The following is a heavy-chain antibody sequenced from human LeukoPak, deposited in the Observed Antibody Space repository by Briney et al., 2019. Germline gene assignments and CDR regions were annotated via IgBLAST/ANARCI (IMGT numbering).Heavy chain of an antibody. CDR1: GFTFSSYW. CDR3: SRDPRLVDY. Sequence: GGSLRLSCAASGFTFSSYWMHWVRQAPGKGLVWVSRINSDGSSTSYADSVKGRFTISRDDAKNSMYLQMNSLRVEDTAVYYCSRDPRLVDYWGQGTLVTVSS. D-gene: IGHD2-15*01. V-gene: IGHV3-74*01. J-gene: IGHJ4*02. CDR2: INSDGSST.